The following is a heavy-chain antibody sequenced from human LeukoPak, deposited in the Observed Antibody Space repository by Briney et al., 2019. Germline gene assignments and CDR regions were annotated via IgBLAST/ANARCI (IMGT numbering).Heavy chain of an antibody. Sequence: PGGSLRLSCAASGFTFSSYSMNWVRQAPGKGLEWVSYISSSSSTIYYADSVKGRFTISRDNAKNSLYLQMNSLRAEDTAVYYCACKPRYSEVDVDAFDIWGQGAMVTVSS. V-gene: IGHV3-48*01. CDR2: ISSSSSTI. J-gene: IGHJ3*02. CDR3: ACKPRYSEVDVDAFDI. D-gene: IGHD6-13*01. CDR1: GFTFSSYS.